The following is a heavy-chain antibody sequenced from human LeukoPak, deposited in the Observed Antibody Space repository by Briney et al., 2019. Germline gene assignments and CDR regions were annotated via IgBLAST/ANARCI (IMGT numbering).Heavy chain of an antibody. V-gene: IGHV3-30-3*01. CDR2: ISYDGSNK. D-gene: IGHD4-23*01. CDR3: AREVYGGNRGGNWFDP. J-gene: IGHJ5*02. Sequence: QPGRSLRLSCAASGFTFSSYAMHWVRQAPGKGLEWVAVISYDGSNKYYADSVKGRFTIPRDNSKNTLYLQMNSLRAEDTAVYYCAREVYGGNRGGNWFDPWGQGTLVTVSS. CDR1: GFTFSSYA.